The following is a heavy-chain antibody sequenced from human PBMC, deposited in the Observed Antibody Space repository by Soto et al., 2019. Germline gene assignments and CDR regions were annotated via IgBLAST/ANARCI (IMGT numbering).Heavy chain of an antibody. Sequence: QVQLVQSGAEVKKPGSSVKVSCKASGGTFTKYTINWVRQAPGQGLEWMGGIIPIYGVTNNAQKFQGRVTITADESTTTACMQLSSLRSEDTAVYYCAKEAYCDGGDCSPPSFAIWGPGTEVTVSS. J-gene: IGHJ3*02. V-gene: IGHV1-69*01. D-gene: IGHD2-21*02. CDR2: IIPIYGVT. CDR1: GGTFTKYT. CDR3: AKEAYCDGGDCSPPSFAI.